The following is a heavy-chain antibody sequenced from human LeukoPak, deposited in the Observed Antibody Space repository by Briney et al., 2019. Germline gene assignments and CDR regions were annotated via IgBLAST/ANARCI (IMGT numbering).Heavy chain of an antibody. J-gene: IGHJ4*02. CDR3: AKGMYDYVWGSYEPAFDY. Sequence: GGSLRLSCAASGFTFSSYGMHWVRQAPGKGLEWVAVIWYDGSNKYYADSVKGRFTISRDNSKNTLYLQMNSLRAEDTAVYYCAKGMYDYVWGSYEPAFDYWGQGTLVTVPS. D-gene: IGHD3-16*01. CDR1: GFTFSSYG. V-gene: IGHV3-33*06. CDR2: IWYDGSNK.